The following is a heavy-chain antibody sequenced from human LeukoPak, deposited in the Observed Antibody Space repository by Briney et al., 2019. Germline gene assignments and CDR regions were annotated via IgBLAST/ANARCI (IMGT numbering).Heavy chain of an antibody. V-gene: IGHV3-66*01. D-gene: IGHD3-9*01. CDR3: ARAGTLTGYYLDY. Sequence: GGSLRLSCAASGFTVSSNYMSWVRQAPGKGLEWVSVIYSGGSTYNADSVKGRFTISRDNSKNTLYLQMNSLRAEDTAVYYCARAGTLTGYYLDYWGQGTLVTVSS. CDR1: GFTVSSNY. J-gene: IGHJ4*02. CDR2: IYSGGST.